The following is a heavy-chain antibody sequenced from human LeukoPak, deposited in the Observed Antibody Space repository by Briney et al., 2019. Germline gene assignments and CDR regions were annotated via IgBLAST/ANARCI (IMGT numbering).Heavy chain of an antibody. CDR3: ARGSCSSTSCYAYYMDV. CDR1: GYTFTGYY. Sequence: ASVKVSCKASGYTFTGYYMHWVRQAPGQGLEWMGWINPNSGSTNYAQKFQGRVTMTRDTSISTAYMELSRLRSDDTAVYYCARGSCSSTSCYAYYMDVWGKGTTVTVSS. J-gene: IGHJ6*03. D-gene: IGHD2-2*01. V-gene: IGHV1-2*02. CDR2: INPNSGST.